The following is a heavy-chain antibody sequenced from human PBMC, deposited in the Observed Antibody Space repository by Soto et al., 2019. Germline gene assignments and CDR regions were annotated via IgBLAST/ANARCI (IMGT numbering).Heavy chain of an antibody. Sequence: PGGSLRLSCAASGFTFRSFTMNWVRQAPGKGLEWIGEINHSGSTNYNPSLKSRVTISVDTSKNQFSLKLTSVTAADTAVYYCARGPYYYGTSGYYPAFWYFDHWGQGSLVTVSS. D-gene: IGHD3-22*01. CDR1: GFTFRSFT. CDR3: ARGPYYYGTSGYYPAFWYFDH. J-gene: IGHJ4*02. V-gene: IGHV4-34*01. CDR2: INHSGST.